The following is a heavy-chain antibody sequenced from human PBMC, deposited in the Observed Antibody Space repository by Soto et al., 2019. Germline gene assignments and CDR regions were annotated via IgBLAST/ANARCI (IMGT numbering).Heavy chain of an antibody. Sequence: SETLPLTCSVSGYSVSSSDYYCAWIRQPAGNGLEWIWRMLYSGLTYYNPSRKSRVTLSVYTSKNQCSVRLNSVTASDTAVYYCAPLSVSLSGPYGTHVWGQGTTVTVS. CDR1: GYSVSSSDYY. CDR3: APLSVSLSGPYGTHV. V-gene: IGHV4-39*01. J-gene: IGHJ6*02. D-gene: IGHD2-15*01. CDR2: MLYSGLT.